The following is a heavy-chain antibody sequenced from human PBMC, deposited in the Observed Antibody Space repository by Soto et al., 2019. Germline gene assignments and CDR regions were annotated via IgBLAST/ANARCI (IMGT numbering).Heavy chain of an antibody. D-gene: IGHD1-26*01. CDR2: ISYDGSYQ. CDR1: GFAFNKFG. J-gene: IGHJ4*02. V-gene: IGHV3-30*18. Sequence: QVQLVGSGGGVVQPGTSLRLSCEASGFAFNKFGMHWVRQAPGKGLEWVAFISYDGSYQYYADSVQGRLTITRDNSMNTLNMQLNSLRREDTAAYYCAKGGEVGGVLGDHWGQGTLGTVAS. CDR3: AKGGEVGGVLGDH.